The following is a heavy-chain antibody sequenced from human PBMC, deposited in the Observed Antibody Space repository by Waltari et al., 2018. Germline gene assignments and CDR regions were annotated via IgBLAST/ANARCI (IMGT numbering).Heavy chain of an antibody. CDR3: ARERRGQSGWYYFDF. V-gene: IGHV3-7*01. CDR2: IKQDGSEE. D-gene: IGHD6-19*01. CDR1: GISFSSFW. J-gene: IGHJ4*02. Sequence: EVQLVESGGGLVQPGGSLRLSCAASGISFSSFWMTWVRQAPGKGLEWVANIKQDGSEEYYVDSVKGRFTISKDNAKNSLYLQMNSLRAEDTAVYFCARERRGQSGWYYFDFWGQGSLVT.